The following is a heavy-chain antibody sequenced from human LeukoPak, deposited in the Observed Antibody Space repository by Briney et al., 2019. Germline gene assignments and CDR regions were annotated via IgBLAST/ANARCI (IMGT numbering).Heavy chain of an antibody. D-gene: IGHD2-15*01. V-gene: IGHV3-7*04. CDR1: GLTFSRYW. Sequence: PGGSLRLSCAVSGLTFSRYWMNWVRQAPGKGLEWVASIRQDGSEKFYVDSVKGRFTISRDNAKNSLSLQMNSLRAEDTAVYYCARVMCGGCYFAAFDIWGQGTMVTVSS. CDR3: ARVMCGGCYFAAFDI. CDR2: IRQDGSEK. J-gene: IGHJ3*02.